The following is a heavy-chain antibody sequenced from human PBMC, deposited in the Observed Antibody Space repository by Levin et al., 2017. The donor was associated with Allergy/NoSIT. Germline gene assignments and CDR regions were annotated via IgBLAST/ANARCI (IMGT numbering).Heavy chain of an antibody. CDR3: ATRLGYCSGGSCYSDGSIDY. Sequence: GGSLRLSCAASGFTFSSYGMHWVRQAPGKGLEWVAVISYDGSNKYYADSVKGRFTISRDNSKNTLYLQMNSLRAEDTAVYYCATRLGYCSGGSCYSDGSIDYWGQGTLVTVSS. D-gene: IGHD2-15*01. V-gene: IGHV3-30*03. CDR1: GFTFSSYG. J-gene: IGHJ4*02. CDR2: ISYDGSNK.